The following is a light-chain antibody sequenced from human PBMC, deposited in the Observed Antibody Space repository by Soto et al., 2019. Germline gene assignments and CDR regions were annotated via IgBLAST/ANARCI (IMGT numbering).Light chain of an antibody. CDR2: SND. CDR3: VAWDDSLSGLV. Sequence: QSVLTQPPSASGTPGQRVTISCSGRNANIGNNFVCWYQQLPGTAPKLLMYSNDQRPSGVPDRFSGSKSGTSASLAISGLRCEDEADYYCVAWDDSLSGLVFGTGTKLTVL. CDR1: NANIGNNF. J-gene: IGLJ1*01. V-gene: IGLV1-47*02.